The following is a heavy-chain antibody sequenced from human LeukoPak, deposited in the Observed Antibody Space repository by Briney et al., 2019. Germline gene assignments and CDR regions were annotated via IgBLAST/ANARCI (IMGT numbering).Heavy chain of an antibody. J-gene: IGHJ6*02. V-gene: IGHV3-30*18. CDR3: AKDRATVTYYYYYGMDV. Sequence: PGRSLRLSCAASGFTFSSYGMHWVRQAPGKGLERVAVISYDGSNKYYADSVKGRFTISRDNSKNTLYLQMNSLRAEDTAVYYCAKDRATVTYYYYYGMDVWGQGTTVTVSS. CDR1: GFTFSSYG. CDR2: ISYDGSNK. D-gene: IGHD4-17*01.